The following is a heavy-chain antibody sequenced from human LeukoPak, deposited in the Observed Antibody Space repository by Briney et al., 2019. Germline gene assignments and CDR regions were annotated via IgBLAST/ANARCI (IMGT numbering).Heavy chain of an antibody. CDR3: ARDPTLLGTVKWQPYYYYGIDV. D-gene: IGHD1-14*01. CDR2: INSDGSST. V-gene: IGHV3-74*01. Sequence: PGGSLRLSCAASGFTFSSYWMHWVRQAPGKGLVWVSRINSDGSSTSYADSVKGRFTISRDNAKNTLYLQMNSLRAEDTAVYYCARDPTLLGTVKWQPYYYYGIDVWGQGTTVTVSS. CDR1: GFTFSSYW. J-gene: IGHJ6*02.